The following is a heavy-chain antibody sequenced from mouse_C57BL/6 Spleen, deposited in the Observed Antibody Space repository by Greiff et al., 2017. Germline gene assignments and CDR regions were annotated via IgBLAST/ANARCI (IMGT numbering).Heavy chain of an antibody. CDR2: ILPGSGST. J-gene: IGHJ4*01. Sequence: VQLVESGAELMKPGASVKRFCQATGYTFTGHWIEWVKQRPGPGLGWIGEILPGSGSTNYNEKFKGKATFPAATSSNTAYMQLSSLTTEDSAIYYCARSDGSSSYAMDYWGQGTSVTVSS. CDR3: ARSDGSSSYAMDY. CDR1: GYTFTGHW. V-gene: IGHV1-9*01. D-gene: IGHD1-1*01.